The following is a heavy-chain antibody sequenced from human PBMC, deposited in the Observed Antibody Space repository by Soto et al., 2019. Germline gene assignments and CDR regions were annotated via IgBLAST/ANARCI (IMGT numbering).Heavy chain of an antibody. V-gene: IGHV1-2*04. CDR2: INPNSGGT. D-gene: IGHD5-12*01. CDR1: GYTFTGYY. J-gene: IGHJ6*02. Sequence: GASVKVSCKASGYTFTGYYMHWVRQAPGQGLEWMGWINPNSGGTNYAQKFQGWVTMTRDTSISTAYMELSRLRSDDTAVYYCARAVPIVATDYYYGMDVWGQGTTVTVSS. CDR3: ARAVPIVATDYYYGMDV.